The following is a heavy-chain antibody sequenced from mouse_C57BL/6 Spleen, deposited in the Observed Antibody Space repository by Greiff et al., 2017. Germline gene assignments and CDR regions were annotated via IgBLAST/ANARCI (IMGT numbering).Heavy chain of an antibody. CDR2: IYPRSGNN. Sequence: VQLQQSGAELARPGASVKLSCKASGYTFTSYGISWVKQRTGQGLEWIGEIYPRSGNNYYNEKFKGKATLTADKSSSTAYMELRSLTSEDSAVYFCAKHLPAWFAYWGQGTLVTVSA. J-gene: IGHJ3*01. V-gene: IGHV1-81*01. CDR1: GYTFTSYG. CDR3: AKHLPAWFAY.